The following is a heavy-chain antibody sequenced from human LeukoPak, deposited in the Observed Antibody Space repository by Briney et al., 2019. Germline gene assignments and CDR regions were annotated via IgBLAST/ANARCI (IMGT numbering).Heavy chain of an antibody. J-gene: IGHJ4*02. CDR3: AKGLQLFDY. Sequence: GGSLRLSCAASGFTFSSYVMNWVRQAPGKGLEWVSAISGSGGSTYYADSVKGRFAISRDNSKNTLYLQMNSLRAEDTAVYYCAKGLQLFDYWGQGTLVTVSS. D-gene: IGHD2-15*01. CDR1: GFTFSSYV. CDR2: ISGSGGST. V-gene: IGHV3-23*01.